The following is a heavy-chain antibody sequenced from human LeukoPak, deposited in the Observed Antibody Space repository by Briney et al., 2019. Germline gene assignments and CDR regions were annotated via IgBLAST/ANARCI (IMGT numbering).Heavy chain of an antibody. J-gene: IGHJ4*02. CDR2: ISYDGSNK. D-gene: IGHD2-15*01. CDR3: AATRYCSGGSCHDY. V-gene: IGHV3-30-3*01. Sequence: GGSLRLSCAASGFTFSSYAMHWVRQAPGKGLEWVAVISYDGSNKYYADSVKGRFTIFRDNSKNTLYLQMNSLRAEDTAVYYCAATRYCSGGSCHDYWGQGTLVTVSS. CDR1: GFTFSSYA.